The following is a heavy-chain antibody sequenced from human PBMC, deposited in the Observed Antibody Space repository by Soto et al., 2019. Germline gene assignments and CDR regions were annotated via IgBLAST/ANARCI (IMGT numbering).Heavy chain of an antibody. D-gene: IGHD3-3*01. V-gene: IGHV4-39*01. Sequence: SETLSLTCTVSGGSISSSSYYWGWIRQPPGKGLEWIGSIYYSGSTYYNPSLKSRVTISVDTSKNRFSLKLSSVTAADTAVYYCARTGYDFWSGYGAAGFGWGQGTLVTVSS. CDR3: ARTGYDFWSGYGAAGFG. J-gene: IGHJ4*02. CDR2: IYYSGST. CDR1: GGSISSSSYY.